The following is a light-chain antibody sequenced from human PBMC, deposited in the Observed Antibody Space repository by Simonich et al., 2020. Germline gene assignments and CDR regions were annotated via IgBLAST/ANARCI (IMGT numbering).Light chain of an antibody. CDR2: WAT. CDR1: QSVLYSSKNKNY. V-gene: IGKV4-1*01. CDR3: KQYYSTPLT. Sequence: DIVMTQSPNSLAVSLGERATINSKSTQSVLYSSKNKNYLAWDQQKPGKPPKLLIYWATTRESGVPDRFSGSGSGTDFTLTISSLQAEDVAVYYCKQYYSTPLTFGGGTKVEIK. J-gene: IGKJ4*01.